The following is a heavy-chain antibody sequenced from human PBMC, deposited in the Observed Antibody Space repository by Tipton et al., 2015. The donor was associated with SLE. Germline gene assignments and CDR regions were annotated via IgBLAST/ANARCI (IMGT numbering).Heavy chain of an antibody. CDR2: ISGSGGST. CDR3: AKDIRITIFGVAEGGMDV. CDR1: GFTFSSYS. V-gene: IGHV3-23*01. J-gene: IGHJ6*02. Sequence: SLRLSCAASGFTFSSYSMNWVRQAPGKGLEWVSAISGSGGSTYYADSVKGRFTISRDNSKSTLYLQMNSLRAEDTAVYYCAKDIRITIFGVAEGGMDVWGQGTTVTVSS. D-gene: IGHD3-3*01.